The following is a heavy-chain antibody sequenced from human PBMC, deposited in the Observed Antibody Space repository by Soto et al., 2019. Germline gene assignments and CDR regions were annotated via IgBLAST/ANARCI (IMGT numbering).Heavy chain of an antibody. CDR2: INHSGST. CDR3: ARGRYDFWSGSLLGY. CDR1: GGSFSGYY. D-gene: IGHD3-3*01. V-gene: IGHV4-34*01. Sequence: SSETLSLTCTVYGGSFSGYYWSWIRQPPGKGLEWIGEINHSGSTNYNPSLKSRVTISVDTSKNQFSLKLSSVTAADTAVYYCARGRYDFWSGSLLGYWGQGTLVTVSS. J-gene: IGHJ4*02.